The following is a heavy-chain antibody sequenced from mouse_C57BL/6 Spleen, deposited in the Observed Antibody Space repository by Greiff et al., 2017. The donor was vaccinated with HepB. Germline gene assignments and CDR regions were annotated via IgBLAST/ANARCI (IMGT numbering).Heavy chain of an antibody. CDR1: GFTFSSYA. V-gene: IGHV5-4*01. CDR2: ISDGGSYT. CDR3: ARDKDGARFAY. J-gene: IGHJ3*01. Sequence: EVHLVESGGGLVKPGGSLKLSCAASGFTFSSYAMSWVRQTPEKRLEWVATISDGGSYTYYPDNVKGRFTISRDNAKNNLYLQMSHLKSEDTAMYYCARDKDGARFAYWGQGTLVTVSA. D-gene: IGHD1-1*02.